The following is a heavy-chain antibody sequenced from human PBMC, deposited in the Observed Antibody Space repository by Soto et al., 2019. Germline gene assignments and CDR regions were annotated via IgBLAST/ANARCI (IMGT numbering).Heavy chain of an antibody. CDR3: VRVAYGDLGG. J-gene: IGHJ4*02. CDR2: IKSDGSNK. Sequence: GGSLRLSCAASGFTFSSYAMHWVRQAPGKGLVWVSGIKSDGSNKCYADSVKGRFTISRDNAKNTLYLQMSSPRAEDTAVYYCVRVAYGDLGGWGQGTLVTVSS. CDR1: GFTFSSYA. D-gene: IGHD4-17*01. V-gene: IGHV3-74*01.